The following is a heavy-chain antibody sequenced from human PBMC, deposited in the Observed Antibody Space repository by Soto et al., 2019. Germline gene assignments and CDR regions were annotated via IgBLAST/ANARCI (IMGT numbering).Heavy chain of an antibody. CDR2: IWYDGSNK. V-gene: IGHV3-33*01. J-gene: IGHJ6*02. CDR3: ARDSGIQRIAAAGRPRTQRFGMDV. Sequence: QVQLVESGGGVVQPGRSLRLSCAASGFTFSSYGMHWVRQAPGKGLEWVAVIWYDGSNKYYADSVKGRFTISRDNSKNTLYLQMHSLRAEDTAVYYCARDSGIQRIAAAGRPRTQRFGMDVWGQGTTVTVSS. CDR1: GFTFSSYG. D-gene: IGHD6-13*01.